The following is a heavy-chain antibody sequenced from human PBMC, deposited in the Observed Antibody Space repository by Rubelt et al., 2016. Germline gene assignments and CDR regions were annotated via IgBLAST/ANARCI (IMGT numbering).Heavy chain of an antibody. Sequence: PPGKGLEWIGEINHSGSTNYNPSLKSRVTISVDTSKNQFSLKLSSVTAADTAVYYCARVARYYYYGMDVWGQGTTVTVSS. CDR2: INHSGST. J-gene: IGHJ6*02. CDR3: ARVARYYYYGMDV. V-gene: IGHV4-34*01.